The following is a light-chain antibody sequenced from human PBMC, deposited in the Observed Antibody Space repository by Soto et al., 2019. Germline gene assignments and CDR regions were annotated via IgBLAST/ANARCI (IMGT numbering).Light chain of an antibody. J-gene: IGLJ1*01. CDR1: SSNIRAGYD. V-gene: IGLV1-40*01. CDR3: QSYDSSLSAHYV. CDR2: GNS. Sequence: QSVLTQPPSVSGAPGQRVTISCTGSSSNIRAGYDVHWYQQLPGTAPKLLIYGNSNRPSGVPDRFSGSKSGTSASLAITGLQAEDEADYYCQSYDSSLSAHYVFGTGTKLTVL.